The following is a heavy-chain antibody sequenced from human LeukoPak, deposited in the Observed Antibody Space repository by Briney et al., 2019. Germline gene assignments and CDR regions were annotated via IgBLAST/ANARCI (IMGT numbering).Heavy chain of an antibody. V-gene: IGHV4-30-4*01. D-gene: IGHD2-21*02. J-gene: IGHJ4*02. Sequence: SQTLSLTCTVSGGSISSGDYYWSWIRQPPGKGLEWIGYIYYSGSTYYNPSLKSRVTISVDTSKNQFSLKLSSVTAADTAVYYCTRAWSGGDCYFGYWGQGTLVTVSS. CDR3: TRAWSGGDCYFGY. CDR2: IYYSGST. CDR1: GGSISSGDYY.